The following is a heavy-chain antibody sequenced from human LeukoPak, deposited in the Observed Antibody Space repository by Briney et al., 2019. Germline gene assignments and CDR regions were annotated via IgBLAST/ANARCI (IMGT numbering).Heavy chain of an antibody. CDR2: INPNSGGT. Sequence: ASVKVSCKASGYTFTGYYMHWVRQAPGQGLELMGWINPNSGGTNYAQKFQGRVTMTRDTAISTAYMELSGMTSDDTAVYYCARDRYGDFYFDYWGQGTLVTVSS. D-gene: IGHD4-17*01. CDR1: GYTFTGYY. J-gene: IGHJ4*02. V-gene: IGHV1-2*02. CDR3: ARDRYGDFYFDY.